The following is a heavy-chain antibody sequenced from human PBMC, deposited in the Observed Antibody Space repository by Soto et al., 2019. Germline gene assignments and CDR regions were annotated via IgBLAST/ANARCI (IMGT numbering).Heavy chain of an antibody. D-gene: IGHD3-22*01. CDR2: IYHSGST. Sequence: PSETLSLTCTVSGGSISISNWWSLFRPPPGKGLEWIGEIYHSGSTNYNPSLKSRVTISVDKSKNQFSLKLSSVTAADTAVYYCARYYYDSSGYQAPSDYGGQGTLVTVSS. CDR3: ARYYYDSSGYQAPSDY. J-gene: IGHJ4*02. V-gene: IGHV4-4*02. CDR1: GGSISISNW.